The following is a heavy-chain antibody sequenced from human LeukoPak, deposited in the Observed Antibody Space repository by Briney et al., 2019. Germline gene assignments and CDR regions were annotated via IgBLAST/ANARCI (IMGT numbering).Heavy chain of an antibody. J-gene: IGHJ6*02. CDR1: GFTFSNDA. D-gene: IGHD3-3*01. V-gene: IGHV3-23*01. Sequence: GGSLRLSCVASGFTFSNDAMTWVRQAPGKGLEWVSTINRSGGGTFYAASVKGRFSISRDNSKTTIYLHMNSLRGEDTAIYYCVRDWGYDLWNSYSYGMDVWGQGTTVAVSS. CDR2: INRSGGGT. CDR3: VRDWGYDLWNSYSYGMDV.